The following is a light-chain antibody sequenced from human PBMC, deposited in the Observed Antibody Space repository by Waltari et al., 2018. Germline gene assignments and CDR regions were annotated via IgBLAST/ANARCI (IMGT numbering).Light chain of an antibody. V-gene: IGKV3-20*01. J-gene: IGKJ1*01. CDR2: HAS. Sequence: EIVLTQSPGTLSLSPGERATLSCRASQSVSTYLAWYQQKPGQAPRLLIYHASSRATGIPDRCSGSGSGTGFNLTISRLEPEDFAVYYCQHYLRLPATFGQGTKVEIK. CDR3: QHYLRLPAT. CDR1: QSVSTY.